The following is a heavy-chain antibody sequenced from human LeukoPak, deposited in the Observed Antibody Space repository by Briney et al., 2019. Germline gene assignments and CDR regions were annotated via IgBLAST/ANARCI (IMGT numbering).Heavy chain of an antibody. Sequence: ASVKVSCKASGYTFTSYGISWVRQAPGQGLEWMGWISAYNGNTNYAQKLQGRVTMATDTSTGTAYMELRSLGSDDTAVYYCARDPYSSGWYYFDYWGQGTLVTVSS. J-gene: IGHJ4*02. CDR2: ISAYNGNT. CDR1: GYTFTSYG. CDR3: ARDPYSSGWYYFDY. D-gene: IGHD6-19*01. V-gene: IGHV1-18*04.